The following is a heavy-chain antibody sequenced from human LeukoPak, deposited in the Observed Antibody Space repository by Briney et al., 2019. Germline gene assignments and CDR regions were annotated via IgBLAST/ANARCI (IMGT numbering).Heavy chain of an antibody. CDR3: ARDRLTTVTTFDY. J-gene: IGHJ4*02. V-gene: IGHV1-18*01. CDR2: ISAYNGNT. CDR1: GYSFISYG. D-gene: IGHD4-17*01. Sequence: ASVKVSCKASGYSFISYGISWVRQAPGQGLEWMGWISAYNGNTNYAQKLQGRVTMTTDTSTSTAYMELRSLRSDDTAVHYCARDRLTTVTTFDYWGQGTLVTVSS.